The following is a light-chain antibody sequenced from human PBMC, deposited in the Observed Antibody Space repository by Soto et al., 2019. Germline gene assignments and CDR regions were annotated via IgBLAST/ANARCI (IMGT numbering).Light chain of an antibody. CDR3: SSYTADMTYV. Sequence: QSALTQPPSASGSPGQSVTISCTGTSGDVGSYRFVSWYQQHPGKAPKLLIYEVTKRPSGVPDRFSASTSGNTASLTVSGLQADDEADYYCSSYTADMTYVFGTGTKLTVL. V-gene: IGLV2-8*01. J-gene: IGLJ1*01. CDR2: EVT. CDR1: SGDVGSYRF.